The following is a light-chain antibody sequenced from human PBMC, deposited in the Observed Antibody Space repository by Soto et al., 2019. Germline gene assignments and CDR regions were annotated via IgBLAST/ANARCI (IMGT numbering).Light chain of an antibody. V-gene: IGKV3-15*01. J-gene: IGKJ1*01. Sequence: VMTQAPATLSVSPGERATLSCRASQTINNNVAWYQLKDGQVPRLLIYGASTRATDIPARFSGSGSGTELTLPISSLQYEDFPEIDCQQYNNWPQTFGQGTKGQIK. CDR2: GAS. CDR3: QQYNNWPQT. CDR1: QTINNN.